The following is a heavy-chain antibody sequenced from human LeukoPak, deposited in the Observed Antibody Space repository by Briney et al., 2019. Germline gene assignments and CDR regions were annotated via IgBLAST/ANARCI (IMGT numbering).Heavy chain of an antibody. J-gene: IGHJ4*02. D-gene: IGHD5-12*01. CDR3: ARDSVATMCDY. V-gene: IGHV3-21*01. CDR1: GFTFSSYG. CDR2: ISSSSSYI. Sequence: GGSLRLSCAASGFTFSSYGMSWVRQAPGKGLEWVSSISSSSSYIYYADSVKGRFTISRDNAKNSLYLQMNSLRAEDTAVYYCARDSVATMCDYWGQGTLVTVSS.